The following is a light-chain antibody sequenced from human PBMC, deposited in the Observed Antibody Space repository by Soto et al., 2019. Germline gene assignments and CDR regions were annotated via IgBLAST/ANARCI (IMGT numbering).Light chain of an antibody. CDR3: DSYRISTAV. CDR1: SSDVGGYNY. J-gene: IGLJ1*01. V-gene: IGLV2-14*01. CDR2: DVT. Sequence: SVLTQPASVSGAPGQSITISCTGTSSDVGGYNYVSCYQQYPGKAPKLMIYDVTNRPSGVSNRFSGSKSGNTASLTISGLQAEDEADYYCDSYRISTAVFGTGTTVT.